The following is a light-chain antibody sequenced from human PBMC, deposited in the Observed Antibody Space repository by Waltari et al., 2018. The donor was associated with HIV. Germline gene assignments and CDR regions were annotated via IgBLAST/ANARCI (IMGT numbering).Light chain of an antibody. Sequence: QSALTQPRSVSGSPGQSVPISCTGTSSDVGGYDSVSWYLQPPGKVPKLIIYEVIKRPSGVPDRFSGSKSGNTASLTISGLQTEDEADYFCCSYAGTYTYVLFGGGTKLTVL. CDR1: SSDVGGYDS. J-gene: IGLJ3*02. CDR3: CSYAGTYTYVL. CDR2: EVI. V-gene: IGLV2-11*01.